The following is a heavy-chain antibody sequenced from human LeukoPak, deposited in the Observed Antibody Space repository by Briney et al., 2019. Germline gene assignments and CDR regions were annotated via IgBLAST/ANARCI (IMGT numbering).Heavy chain of an antibody. J-gene: IGHJ6*02. CDR1: GGSISSYY. CDR3: AREGPNLYSSSWAPIPHYYYYGMDV. CDR2: IYTSGST. Sequence: SETLSLTYTVSGGSISSYYWSWIRQPAGKGLEWIGRIYTSGSTNYNPSLKSRVTMSVDTSKNQFSLKLSSVTAADTAVYYCAREGPNLYSSSWAPIPHYYYYGMDVWGQGTTVTVSS. V-gene: IGHV4-4*07. D-gene: IGHD6-13*01.